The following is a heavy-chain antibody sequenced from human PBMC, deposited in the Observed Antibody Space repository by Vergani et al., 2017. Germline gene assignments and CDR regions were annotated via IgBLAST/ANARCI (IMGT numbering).Heavy chain of an antibody. CDR3: ARQDCSSTSCYIVY. D-gene: IGHD2-2*02. CDR2: IYHSGST. Sequence: QLQLQESGSGLVKPSQTLSLTCAVSGGSISSGGYSWGWIRQPPGKGLEWIGYIYHSGSTYYNPSLKSRVTISVVRSKNQFSLKLSSVTAADTAVYFCARQDCSSTSCYIVYWGQGTLVTVSA. J-gene: IGHJ4*02. CDR1: GGSISSGGYS. V-gene: IGHV4-30-2*01.